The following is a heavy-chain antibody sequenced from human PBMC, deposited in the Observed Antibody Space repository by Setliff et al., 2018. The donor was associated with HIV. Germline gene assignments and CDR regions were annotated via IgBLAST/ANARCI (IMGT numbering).Heavy chain of an antibody. CDR3: TRGSSGWKYYYYYYMDL. J-gene: IGHJ6*03. D-gene: IGHD6-19*01. CDR2: ISNSASGQRT. Sequence: GGSLRLSCAGSGFTFSSYAMTWVRQAPGKGLEWVSGISNSASGQRTFYADSVKGRFTISRDNARGALFLQMNNLRADDTALYYCTRGSSGWKYYYYYYMDLWGSGTTVTVSS. V-gene: IGHV3-23*01. CDR1: GFTFSSYA.